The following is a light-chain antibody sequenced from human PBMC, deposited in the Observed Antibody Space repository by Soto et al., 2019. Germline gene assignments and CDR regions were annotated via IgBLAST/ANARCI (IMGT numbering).Light chain of an antibody. CDR2: GAS. CDR1: QSVSSDY. CDR3: QHYDNSPPSVT. J-gene: IGKJ3*01. V-gene: IGKV3-20*01. Sequence: EIVMTLSPATLSVSPGERATLSCRASQSVSSDYLVWYQQKPGQAPRLLIXGASRRATGIPDRFSGSGSGTDFILTISRLEPEDFAVYYCQHYDNSPPSVTFGPGTKVDNK.